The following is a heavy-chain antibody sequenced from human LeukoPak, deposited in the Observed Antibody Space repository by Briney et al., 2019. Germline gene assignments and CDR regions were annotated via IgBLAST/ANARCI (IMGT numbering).Heavy chain of an antibody. CDR2: INPFNADA. D-gene: IGHD2-2*01. Sequence: ASVKVSCKTSGYILRNYAISWVRQAPGQGPEWVGWINPFNADAKYAQKFQGRVTMTTDTSTSTAYLELRSLRYDDAAVYYCAIGEKSYAYWGQGTLVTVSS. CDR1: GYILRNYA. CDR3: AIGEKSYAY. J-gene: IGHJ4*02. V-gene: IGHV1-18*01.